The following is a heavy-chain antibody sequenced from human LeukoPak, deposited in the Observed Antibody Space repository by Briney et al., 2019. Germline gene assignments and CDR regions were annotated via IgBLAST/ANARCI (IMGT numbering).Heavy chain of an antibody. V-gene: IGHV3-7*03. CDR3: AKDKYSPVRSMSEAAYYFDF. CDR2: MKQDGSEK. J-gene: IGHJ4*02. Sequence: GGSLRLSCAASGFTFSSYWMSWVRQAPGKGLEWVANMKQDGSEKYYVDSVKGRFTISRDNAKNSLYLQMNSLRAEDTAVYHCAKDKYSPVRSMSEAAYYFDFWGPGTLVTVSS. CDR1: GFTFSSYW. D-gene: IGHD6-13*01.